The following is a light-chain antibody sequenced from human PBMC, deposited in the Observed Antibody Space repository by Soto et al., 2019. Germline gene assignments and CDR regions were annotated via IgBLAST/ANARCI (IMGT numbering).Light chain of an antibody. Sequence: EIVMTQSPVTLSVSPGERVTLSCRASQTISDNLAWFQQKSGQAPRLLIHGAFKRATGVPDRFSGSGSGTEFTLTISSLQSEDSAVYYCQQYHNWPPQYTFGQGTKLQIK. V-gene: IGKV3-15*01. CDR2: GAF. J-gene: IGKJ2*01. CDR3: QQYHNWPPQYT. CDR1: QTISDN.